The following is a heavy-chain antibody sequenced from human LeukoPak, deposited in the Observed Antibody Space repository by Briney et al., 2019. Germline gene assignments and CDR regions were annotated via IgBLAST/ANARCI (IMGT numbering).Heavy chain of an antibody. CDR3: ARTFRGWSTTHDLYYYYGMDV. J-gene: IGHJ6*02. V-gene: IGHV4-59*08. CDR1: GGSISSYY. Sequence: SETLSLTCTVSGGSISSYYWSWIRQPPGKGLEWIGYIYYSGSTNYNPSLKSRVTISVDTSKNQFSLKLSSVTAADTAVYYCARTFRGWSTTHDLYYYYGMDVWGQGTTVTVSS. D-gene: IGHD6-19*01. CDR2: IYYSGST.